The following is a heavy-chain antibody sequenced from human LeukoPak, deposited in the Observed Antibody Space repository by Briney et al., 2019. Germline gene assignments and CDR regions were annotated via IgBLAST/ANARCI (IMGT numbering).Heavy chain of an antibody. CDR2: INPSDGRT. D-gene: IGHD6-19*01. Sequence: ASVKVSCKASGYTFAGYHIHWVRRAPGQGLEWMGIINPSDGRTSYAQEFQDRVILTSDTSARTVYMELRSLRFEDKAEYYCARENVADSSGWSHFDYRGQGTLVIVSS. J-gene: IGHJ4*02. CDR3: ARENVADSSGWSHFDY. V-gene: IGHV1-46*01. CDR1: GYTFAGYH.